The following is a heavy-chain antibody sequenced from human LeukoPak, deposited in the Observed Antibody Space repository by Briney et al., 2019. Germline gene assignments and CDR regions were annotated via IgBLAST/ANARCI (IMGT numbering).Heavy chain of an antibody. CDR2: ISGGGRST. J-gene: IGHJ3*02. D-gene: IGHD6-13*01. Sequence: GGSLRLSCAASGFTFSTSAMTWVRQAPGKGLEWASGISGGGRSTTYANSVKGRFIISRDNSKNTLYLQMNSLRVEDTAVYFCVKEAARSPLAAASHWYFDIWGQGTMVTVSS. V-gene: IGHV3-23*01. CDR3: VKEAARSPLAAASHWYFDI. CDR1: GFTFSTSA.